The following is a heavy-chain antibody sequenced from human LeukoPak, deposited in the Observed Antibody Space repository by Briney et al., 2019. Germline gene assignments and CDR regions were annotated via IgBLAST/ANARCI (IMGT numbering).Heavy chain of an antibody. CDR1: GFTFSSYG. CDR2: IWYDGSNK. CDR3: AKDRDYGDYFPDDY. V-gene: IGHV3-30*02. J-gene: IGHJ4*02. D-gene: IGHD4-17*01. Sequence: GGSLRLSCAASGFTFSSYGMHWVRQAPGKGLEWVAVIWYDGSNKYYADSVKGRFTISRDNSKNTLYLQMNSLRAEDTAVYYCAKDRDYGDYFPDDYWGQGTLVTVSS.